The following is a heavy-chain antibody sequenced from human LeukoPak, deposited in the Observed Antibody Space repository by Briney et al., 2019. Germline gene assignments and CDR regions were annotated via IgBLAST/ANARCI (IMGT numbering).Heavy chain of an antibody. Sequence: GGSLRLSCAVSGFDFSTHSMNWVRQAQGKGMGWLAFISRSSSSIYYRDSVKGRFTISRDNDKSSLYLQMKSLRAEDTALYFCATASHAVWNGFHDAFDMWGQGTMVTVAS. J-gene: IGHJ3*02. CDR3: ATASHAVWNGFHDAFDM. V-gene: IGHV3-48*01. CDR2: ISRSSSSI. D-gene: IGHD3-3*01. CDR1: GFDFSTHS.